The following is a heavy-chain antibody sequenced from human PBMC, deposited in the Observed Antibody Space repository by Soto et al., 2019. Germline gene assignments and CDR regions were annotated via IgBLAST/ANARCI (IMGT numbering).Heavy chain of an antibody. CDR3: ARDGVIVGATFDY. Sequence: GESLKISCAASGFTFSSYSMNWVRQAPGKGLEWVSSISSSSSYIYYADSVKGRFTISRDNAKNSLYLQMNSLRAEDTAVYYCARDGVIVGATFDYWGQGTLVTVSS. CDR2: ISSSSSYI. D-gene: IGHD1-26*01. J-gene: IGHJ4*02. V-gene: IGHV3-21*01. CDR1: GFTFSSYS.